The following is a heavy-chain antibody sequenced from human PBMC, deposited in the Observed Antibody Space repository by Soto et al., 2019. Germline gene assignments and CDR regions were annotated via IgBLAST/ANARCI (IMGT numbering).Heavy chain of an antibody. CDR3: ARRGDGSGSLDY. J-gene: IGHJ4*02. CDR1: GDSISSSIW. V-gene: IGHV4-4*03. Sequence: QVQLQESGPGLVKPPGTLSLTCAVSGDSISSSIWWSWVRLPPGKGLEWIGEIYHSGTTNYNPSLKSRVTISVDKSKNQFSLKMSSLTAADTVVYYCARRGDGSGSLDYWGQGTLVTVFS. CDR2: IYHSGTT. D-gene: IGHD3-10*01.